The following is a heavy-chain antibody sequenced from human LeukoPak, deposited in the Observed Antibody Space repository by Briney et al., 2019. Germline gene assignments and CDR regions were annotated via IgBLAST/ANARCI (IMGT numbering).Heavy chain of an antibody. V-gene: IGHV3-23*01. CDR2: ISGSGGST. CDR1: GFTFSSYA. D-gene: IGHD2-2*01. J-gene: IGHJ3*02. Sequence: PGGSLRLSCAASGFTFSSYAMSWVRQAPGKGLEWVSAISGSGGSTYYADSVKGRFTISRDNSKNTLYLQMNSLRAEDTAVYYCAKVGSGGREYQLLLSAFDIWGQGTMVTVSS. CDR3: AKVGSGGREYQLLLSAFDI.